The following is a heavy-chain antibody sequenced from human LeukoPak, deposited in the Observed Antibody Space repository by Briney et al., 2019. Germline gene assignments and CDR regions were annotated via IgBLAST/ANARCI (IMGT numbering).Heavy chain of an antibody. CDR2: ISGSGGST. CDR1: GFTFSSYA. J-gene: IGHJ4*02. Sequence: GGSLRLSCAASGFTFSSYAMSWVRQAPGKGLEWVSAISGSGGSTYYADSVKGRFTISRDNSKNTLYLQMNSLRAEDTAVYYCAKDFSLAAATPETLGYWGQGTLVTVSS. V-gene: IGHV3-23*01. CDR3: AKDFSLAAATPETLGY. D-gene: IGHD6-13*01.